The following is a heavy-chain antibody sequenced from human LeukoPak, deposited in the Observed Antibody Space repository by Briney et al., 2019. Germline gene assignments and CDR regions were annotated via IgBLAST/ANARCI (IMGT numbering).Heavy chain of an antibody. CDR1: GFAFSSYA. V-gene: IGHV3-30*04. CDR2: ISYDGSNK. J-gene: IGHJ4*02. D-gene: IGHD5-18*01. Sequence: PGGFLRLSCAASGFAFSSYAMHWVRQAPGKGLEWVAVISYDGSNKYYADSVKGRFTISRDNSKNTLYLQMNSLRAEDTAVYYCARDSAMAYWGQGTLVTVSS. CDR3: ARDSAMAY.